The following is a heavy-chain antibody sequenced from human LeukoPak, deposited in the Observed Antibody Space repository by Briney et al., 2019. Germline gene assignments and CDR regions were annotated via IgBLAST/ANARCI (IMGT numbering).Heavy chain of an antibody. V-gene: IGHV3-53*01. CDR2: IYSDNT. D-gene: IGHD5-24*01. CDR3: ARIRDGYNDAYDI. J-gene: IGHJ3*02. Sequence: GGTLRLSCAASGFTFSSYGMSWVRQAPGKGLEWVSFIYSDNTHYSDSVKGRFTISRDNSKNTLYLQMNSLRAEDTAVYYCARIRDGYNDAYDIWGQGTMVTVSS. CDR1: GFTFSSYG.